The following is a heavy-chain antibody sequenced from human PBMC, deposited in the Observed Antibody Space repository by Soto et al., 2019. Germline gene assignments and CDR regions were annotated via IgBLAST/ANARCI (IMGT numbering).Heavy chain of an antibody. CDR3: GKDAIMVSSSFNYFDF. Sequence: GGSLRLSCVVSGFIPSSYAMSWVRQAPGKGLEWVSGISGSGGATSYADSVKGRFTISRDNSKNTLYLQMNSLSAEDTAIYYCGKDAIMVSSSFNYFDFWGQGALVTVYS. D-gene: IGHD6-13*01. V-gene: IGHV3-23*01. CDR2: ISGSGGAT. J-gene: IGHJ4*02. CDR1: GFIPSSYA.